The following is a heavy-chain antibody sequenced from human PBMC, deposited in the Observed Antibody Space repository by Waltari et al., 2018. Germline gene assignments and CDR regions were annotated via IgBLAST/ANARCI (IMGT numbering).Heavy chain of an antibody. CDR2: MNPNSGDT. CDR3: ARVSSRAARRGYY. CDR1: GYTFTSYD. J-gene: IGHJ4*02. D-gene: IGHD6-6*01. V-gene: IGHV1-8*01. Sequence: QVQLVQSGAEVKKPGASVRVSCKASGYTFTSYDINWVRQATGQGLEWMGWMNPNSGDTGYAQKFQGRLTMTRNTSRSTAYMELSSLRSEDTAVYYCARVSSRAARRGYYWGQGTLVTVSS.